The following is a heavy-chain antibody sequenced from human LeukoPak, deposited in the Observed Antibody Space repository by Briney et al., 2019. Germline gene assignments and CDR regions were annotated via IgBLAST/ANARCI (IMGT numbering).Heavy chain of an antibody. CDR2: IDTSGSITTSGSTNYNSGST. J-gene: IGHJ2*01. Sequence: SETLSLTCTVSGGSIGSYYWSWIRQPAGKGLEWIGRIDTSGSITTSGSTNYNSGSTNYNPFLKSRVTMSGDTSKNQFSLKPTSVTAADTAVYYCARSLGGRQKSAYWYFDLWGRGTLVTVSS. CDR1: GGSIGSYY. V-gene: IGHV4-4*07. CDR3: ARSLGGRQKSAYWYFDL.